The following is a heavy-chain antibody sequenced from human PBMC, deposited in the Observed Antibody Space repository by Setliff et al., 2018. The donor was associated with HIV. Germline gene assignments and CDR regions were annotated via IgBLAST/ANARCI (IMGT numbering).Heavy chain of an antibody. J-gene: IGHJ3*01. V-gene: IGHV3-23*01. D-gene: IGHD3-3*01. CDR2: ISGSGYP. CDR3: AKQRYYDGNDGFDV. Sequence: GSLRLSCAASGFAFSSYAINWVRLAPGKGLEWVSSISGSGYPYYADSVKGRFTISRDNSKNTLFLQMDSLRAEDTALYYCAKQRYYDGNDGFDVWGQGTMVTVSS. CDR1: GFAFSSYA.